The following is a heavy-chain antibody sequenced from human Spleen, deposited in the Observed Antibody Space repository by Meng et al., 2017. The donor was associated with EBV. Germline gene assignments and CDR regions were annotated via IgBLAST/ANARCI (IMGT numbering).Heavy chain of an antibody. Sequence: VQIQQWGEGLLKPAEALSLPCVFYCGSFSAFYWNWFRQAPGKGLDWIGEINHSGSTNYNPSLKSRVTMSVDTSKNQFSLKLSSLTAADTAMYYCAIGVTLVRGYWGQGTLVTVSS. V-gene: IGHV4-34*01. D-gene: IGHD3-10*01. J-gene: IGHJ4*02. CDR2: INHSGST. CDR3: AIGVTLVRGY. CDR1: CGSFSAFY.